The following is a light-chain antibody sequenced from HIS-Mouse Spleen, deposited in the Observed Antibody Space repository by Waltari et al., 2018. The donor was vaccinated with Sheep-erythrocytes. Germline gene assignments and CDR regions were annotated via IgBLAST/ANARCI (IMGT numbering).Light chain of an antibody. CDR2: EDS. V-gene: IGLV3-10*01. CDR3: YSTDSSGNHRV. J-gene: IGLJ2*01. Sequence: SYELTQPPSVSVSPEQTARITCSGDAFPNKYAYWYQQKSGQAPVLVIYEDSKRPSGIPERFSGSSSGTMATLTISGAQVEDEADYYCYSTDSSGNHRVFGGGTKLTVL. CDR1: AFPNKY.